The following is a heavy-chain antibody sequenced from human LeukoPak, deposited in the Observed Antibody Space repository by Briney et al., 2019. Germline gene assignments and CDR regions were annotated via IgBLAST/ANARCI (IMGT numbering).Heavy chain of an antibody. J-gene: IGHJ6*02. CDR2: IYTSGST. CDR1: GGSISSYY. V-gene: IGHV4-4*07. Sequence: PSETLSLTCTVSGGSISSYYWSWIRQPAGKGLEWIGRIYTSGSTNYNPSLKSRVTMSVDTSKNQFSLKLSSVTAADTAVYYCARSYYYDSSGYFYYGMDVWGQGTTVTVSS. CDR3: ARSYYYDSSGYFYYGMDV. D-gene: IGHD3-22*01.